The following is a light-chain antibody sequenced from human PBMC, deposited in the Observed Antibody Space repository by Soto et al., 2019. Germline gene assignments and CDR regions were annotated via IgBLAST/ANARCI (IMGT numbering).Light chain of an antibody. Sequence: QSAPTQPRSVSGSPGQSVTISCTGTSSDVGEYDYVSWYQQHPGKAPKLMIFDDSERPSGVPDRFSGSKTGNTASLTISGLQAEDEADYYCCSYAGSPYVFGTGTKLTV. J-gene: IGLJ1*01. V-gene: IGLV2-11*01. CDR1: SSDVGEYDY. CDR3: CSYAGSPYV. CDR2: DDS.